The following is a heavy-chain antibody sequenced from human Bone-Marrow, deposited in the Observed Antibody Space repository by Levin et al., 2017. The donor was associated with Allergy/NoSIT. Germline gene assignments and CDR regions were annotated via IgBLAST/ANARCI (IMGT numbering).Heavy chain of an antibody. CDR2: ISSSSSYI. D-gene: IGHD3-22*01. CDR3: ARDSTMIVAYFDL. V-gene: IGHV3-21*01. CDR1: GFTFSSYS. Sequence: GESLKISCAASGFTFSSYSMNWVRQAPGKGLEWVSSISSSSSYIYYADSVKGRFTIPRDNAKNSLYLQMNSLRAEDTAVYYCARDSTMIVAYFDLWGRGTLVTVSS. J-gene: IGHJ2*01.